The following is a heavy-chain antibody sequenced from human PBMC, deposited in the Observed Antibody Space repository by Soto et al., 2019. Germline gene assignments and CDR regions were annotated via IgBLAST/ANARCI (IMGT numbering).Heavy chain of an antibody. CDR3: ARDIGFDYVN. CDR2: IKEDGSEI. Sequence: GGSLRLSCPVSELNVMSYWMSWVRQAPGKGLEWVASIKEDGSEIYYLQSVRGRFTISRDSAGNALHLAMNYLSAEDTGVFFCARDIGFDYVNWGQGTLVTVSS. CDR1: ELNVMSYW. J-gene: IGHJ4*02. D-gene: IGHD3-16*01. V-gene: IGHV3-7*01.